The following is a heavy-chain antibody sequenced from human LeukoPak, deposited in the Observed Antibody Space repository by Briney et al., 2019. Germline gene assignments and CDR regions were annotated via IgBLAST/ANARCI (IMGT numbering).Heavy chain of an antibody. CDR3: ASRTTGTAKWFDP. CDR1: GGSVSSGSYY. D-gene: IGHD1-1*01. Sequence: SETLSLTCTVSGGSVSSGSYYRSWIRQPPGKGLEWIGYIYYSGSTNYNPSLKSRVTISVDTSKNQFSLKLSSVTAADTAVYYCASRTTGTAKWFDPWGQGTLVTVSS. CDR2: IYYSGST. J-gene: IGHJ5*02. V-gene: IGHV4-61*01.